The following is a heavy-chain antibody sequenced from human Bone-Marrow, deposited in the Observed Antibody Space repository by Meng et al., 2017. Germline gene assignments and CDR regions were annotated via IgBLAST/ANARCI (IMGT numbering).Heavy chain of an antibody. CDR3: ARIYGSGSFTFDY. CDR1: GYSFSTYW. J-gene: IGHJ4*02. V-gene: IGHV5-51*01. Sequence: GESLKISCKGSGYSFSTYWSAWVRQMPGKGLEWRGFIYPGDSTTRYSPSFRGQVTISSDKSITTAYLQWSSLKASDSAMYYCARIYGSGSFTFDYWGQGTLVTVSS. D-gene: IGHD3-10*01. CDR2: IYPGDSTT.